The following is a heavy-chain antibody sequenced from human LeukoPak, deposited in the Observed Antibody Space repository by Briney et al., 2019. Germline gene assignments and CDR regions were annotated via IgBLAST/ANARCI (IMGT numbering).Heavy chain of an antibody. CDR2: IDKKDNLYAT. V-gene: IGHV3-73*01. CDR1: GFTFSGSA. Sequence: GGSMRLSCAASGFTFSGSAVHWVRQSSGKGLEWVGHIDKKDNLYATAYAESVKGRFTISRDDSKDTAFLHMDSLKTEDTALYYCTRDRGTYNWFDPWGQGTLVTVSS. J-gene: IGHJ5*02. D-gene: IGHD2-15*01. CDR3: TRDRGTYNWFDP.